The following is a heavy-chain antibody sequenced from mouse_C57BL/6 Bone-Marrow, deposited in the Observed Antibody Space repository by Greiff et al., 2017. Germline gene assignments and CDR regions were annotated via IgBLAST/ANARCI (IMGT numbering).Heavy chain of an antibody. CDR2: IPPSDRGT. D-gene: IGHD2-2*01. Sequence: VQLQQPGAELVKPGASVKVSCKASGYTFTSYWMHWVKQRPGQGLEWIGRIPPSDRGTNYNQKFKGKATLTVDKSASAAYMQLSSLTSEDSAVYYCAIDGPPWLRRYFDVWGTGTTVTVSS. V-gene: IGHV1-74*01. CDR1: GYTFTSYW. CDR3: AIDGPPWLRRYFDV. J-gene: IGHJ1*03.